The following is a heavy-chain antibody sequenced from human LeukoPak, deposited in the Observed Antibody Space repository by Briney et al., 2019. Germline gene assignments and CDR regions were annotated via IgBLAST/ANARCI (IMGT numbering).Heavy chain of an antibody. D-gene: IGHD3-16*01. J-gene: IGHJ4*02. CDR1: RYTFTGYY. V-gene: IGHV1-69*13. CDR2: ISPLFGSA. CDR3: ARGYACDY. Sequence: SVKVSCKASRYTFTGYYMHWVRQAPGQGLEWLGGISPLFGSANYAQNFQGRVTITADESTSTAYMELSSLRSDDTAIYYCARGYACDYWGQGTLVTVSS.